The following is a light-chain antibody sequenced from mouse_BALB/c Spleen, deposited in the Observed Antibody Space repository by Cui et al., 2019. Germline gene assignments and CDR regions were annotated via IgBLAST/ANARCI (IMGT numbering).Light chain of an antibody. V-gene: IGKV5-48*01. Sequence: DILLTQSPAILSVSPGERVSFSCRASQSIGTSIHWYQQRTNGSPRLLIKYASESISGIPSRFSGSGSGTDFTLSINRVESEDIADYYCQQSNSWPTLTFGAGTKLELK. CDR3: QQSNSWPTLT. CDR1: QSIGTS. CDR2: YAS. J-gene: IGKJ5*01.